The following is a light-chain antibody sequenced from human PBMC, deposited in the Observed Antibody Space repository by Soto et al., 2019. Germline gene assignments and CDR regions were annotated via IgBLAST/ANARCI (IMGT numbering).Light chain of an antibody. CDR3: QQRSNWPPVIT. J-gene: IGKJ5*01. V-gene: IGKV3-11*01. Sequence: EIVLTQSPGTLSLSPGERASLSCGAIQSIRSNYLAWYQQKPGQAPRLLIYDASNRATGIPARFSGSGSGTDFTLTISSLEPEDFAVYYCQQRSNWPPVITFGQGTRLEIK. CDR2: DAS. CDR1: QSIRSNY.